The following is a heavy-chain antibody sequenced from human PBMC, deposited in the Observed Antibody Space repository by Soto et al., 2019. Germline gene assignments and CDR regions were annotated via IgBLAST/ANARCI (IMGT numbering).Heavy chain of an antibody. Sequence: QVQLQESGPGLVKPSQTLSLTCTVSGGSISSGGYYWYWIRQHPGKGLEWIGYIYYSGTTYYNPSLTSRVTISVATSKNQFSLKLSSVTAADTAVYYCAASCVACGGFNYYGMDVWGQGTTVTVSS. CDR1: GGSISSGGYY. D-gene: IGHD2-21*01. J-gene: IGHJ6*02. V-gene: IGHV4-31*03. CDR2: IYYSGTT. CDR3: AASCVACGGFNYYGMDV.